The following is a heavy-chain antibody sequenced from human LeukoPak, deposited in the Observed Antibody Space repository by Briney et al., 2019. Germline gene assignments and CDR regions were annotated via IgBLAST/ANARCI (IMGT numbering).Heavy chain of an antibody. Sequence: GGSLRLSCAASGFTFSSYGTHWVRQAPGKGLEWVAVISYDGSNKYYADSVKGRFTISRDNSKNTLYLQMNSLRAEDTAVYYCAKVQYGLLGYYYYGMDVWGQGTTVTVSS. CDR2: ISYDGSNK. CDR3: AKVQYGLLGYYYYGMDV. D-gene: IGHD3-10*01. V-gene: IGHV3-30*18. J-gene: IGHJ6*02. CDR1: GFTFSSYG.